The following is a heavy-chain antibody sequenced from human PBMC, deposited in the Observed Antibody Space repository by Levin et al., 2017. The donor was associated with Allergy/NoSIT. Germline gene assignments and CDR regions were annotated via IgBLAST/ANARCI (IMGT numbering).Heavy chain of an antibody. CDR2: ISYDGSNK. J-gene: IGHJ4*02. CDR1: GFTFSSYA. V-gene: IGHV3-30-3*01. CDR3: WSAHRQWLDIDY. D-gene: IGHD6-19*01. Sequence: GGSLRLSCAASGFTFSSYAMHWVRQAPGKGLEWVAVISYDGSNKYYADSVKGRFTISRDNSKNTLYLQMNSLRAEDTAVYYCWSAHRQWLDIDYWGQGTLVTVSS.